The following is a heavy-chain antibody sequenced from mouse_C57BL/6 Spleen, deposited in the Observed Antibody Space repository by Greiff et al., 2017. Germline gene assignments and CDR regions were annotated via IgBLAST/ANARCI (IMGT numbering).Heavy chain of an antibody. Sequence: EVKLMESGGGLVKPGGSLKLSCAASGFTFSDYGMHWVRQAPEKGLEWVAYISSGSSTIYYADTVKGRFTISRDNAKNTLFLQMTSLRSEDTAMYYCARLGRYYCDYWGQGTTLTVSS. CDR3: ARLGRYYCDY. J-gene: IGHJ2*01. CDR1: GFTFSDYG. V-gene: IGHV5-17*01. D-gene: IGHD4-1*01. CDR2: ISSGSSTI.